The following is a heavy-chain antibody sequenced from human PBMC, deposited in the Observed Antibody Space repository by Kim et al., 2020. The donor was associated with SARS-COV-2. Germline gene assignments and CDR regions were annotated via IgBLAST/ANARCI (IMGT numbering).Heavy chain of an antibody. J-gene: IGHJ6*02. CDR2: ISGDNGDT. V-gene: IGHV1-18*01. D-gene: IGHD2-2*01. CDR3: AREQYCSKSLCAGSEVIGGMDV. CDR1: GYIFASYG. Sequence: ASVPVSCKASGYIFASYGISWVRQAPGQGLEWMAWISGDNGDTDYAQQFQDRVTVYTDTSASTAYMQLRSLRSDDTAVYYLAREQYCSKSLCAGSEVIGGMDVWGQGATVTVFS.